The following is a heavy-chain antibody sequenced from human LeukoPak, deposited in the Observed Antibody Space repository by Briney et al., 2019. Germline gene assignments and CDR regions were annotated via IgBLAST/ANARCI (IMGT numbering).Heavy chain of an antibody. CDR2: IWYDGSNK. V-gene: IGHV3-33*01. J-gene: IGHJ3*02. CDR1: GFTFSSYG. CDR3: ERGTRYYDSSGSDAFDI. D-gene: IGHD3-22*01. Sequence: GGSLRLSCAASGFTFSSYGMHWVRQAPGKGLEWVAVIWYDGSNKYYADSVKGRFTISRDNSKNTLYLQVNSLRAEDTAVYYCERGTRYYDSSGSDAFDIWGQGTMVTVSS.